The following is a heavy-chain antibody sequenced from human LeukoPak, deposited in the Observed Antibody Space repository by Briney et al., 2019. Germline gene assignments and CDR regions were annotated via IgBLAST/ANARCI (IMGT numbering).Heavy chain of an antibody. D-gene: IGHD2-2*01. CDR3: ARRVVVPAGDYFDY. Sequence: GASLKISCKGSGYRFTSYWIGWVRPMPGKGLEWMGIIYPGDSDTRYSPSFQGQVTISADKSISTAYLQWSSLKASDTAMYYCARRVVVPAGDYFDYWGQGTLVTVSS. CDR2: IYPGDSDT. CDR1: GYRFTSYW. V-gene: IGHV5-51*01. J-gene: IGHJ4*02.